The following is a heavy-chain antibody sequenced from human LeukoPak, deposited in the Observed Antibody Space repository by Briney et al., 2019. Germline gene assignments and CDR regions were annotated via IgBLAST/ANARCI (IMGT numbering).Heavy chain of an antibody. V-gene: IGHV4-34*01. CDR1: GRSFSGYY. CDR2: INHSGST. CDR3: ARGPYYARPRI. D-gene: IGHD3-10*01. J-gene: IGHJ4*02. Sequence: SETLSLTCAVYGRSFSGYYWSWIRQPPGKGLEWIGEINHSGSTNYNPSLKSRVTISVDTSKNQFSLKLSSVTAADTAVYYCARGPYYARPRIWGQGTLVTVSS.